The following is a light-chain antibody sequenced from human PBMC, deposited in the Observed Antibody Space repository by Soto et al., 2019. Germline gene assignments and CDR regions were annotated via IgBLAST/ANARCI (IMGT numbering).Light chain of an antibody. J-gene: IGKJ4*01. V-gene: IGKV3-20*01. Sequence: ELVLTQSPGTLSLSPGERATLSCRASQSVSSSYLAWYQQKPGQAPRLLIYGASSRATGIPDRFSGSGSGTDFTLTINRLEPEDFAVYYCQQYDSSPLTFGGGTKVEIK. CDR2: GAS. CDR3: QQYDSSPLT. CDR1: QSVSSSY.